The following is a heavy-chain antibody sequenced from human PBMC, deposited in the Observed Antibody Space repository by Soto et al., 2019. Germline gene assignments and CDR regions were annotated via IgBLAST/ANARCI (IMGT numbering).Heavy chain of an antibody. CDR1: GGSISSYY. CDR2: IYYSGST. CDR3: APKVATTIGGY. Sequence: QVQLQESGPGLVKPSETLSLTCTVSGGSISSYYWSWIRQPPGKGLEWIGYIYYSGSTNYNPSLKSRVTISVDTSKNQFSLKLSSVTAADTAVYYCAPKVATTIGGYWGQGTLVTVSS. V-gene: IGHV4-59*12. D-gene: IGHD5-12*01. J-gene: IGHJ4*02.